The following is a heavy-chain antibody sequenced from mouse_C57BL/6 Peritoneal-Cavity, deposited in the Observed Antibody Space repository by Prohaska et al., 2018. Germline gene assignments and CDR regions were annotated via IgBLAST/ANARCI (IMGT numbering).Heavy chain of an antibody. CDR1: GYTFTDYN. CDR3: ASYYGSSHFDY. D-gene: IGHD1-1*01. CDR2: INPNNGGT. J-gene: IGHJ2*01. V-gene: IGHV1-18*01. Sequence: EVQLQQPGPELVKPGASVKIPCKASGYTFTDYNMDWVKQSHGKSLEWIGDINPNNGGTIHNQKFKGKATLTVDKSSSTAYMELNSLTSEDSAVYYCASYYGSSHFDYWGQGTTLTVSS.